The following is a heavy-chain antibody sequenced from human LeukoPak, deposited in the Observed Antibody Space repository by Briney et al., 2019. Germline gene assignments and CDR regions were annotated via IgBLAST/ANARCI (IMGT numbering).Heavy chain of an antibody. CDR2: ISGSGGST. V-gene: IGHV3-23*01. Sequence: PGGSLRRSCAASGFTFSSYAMSWVRQAPGKGLEWVSAISGSGGSTYYADSVKGRFTISRDNSKNTLYLQMNSLRAEDTAVYYCAKDRGYDSSGLDYWGQGTLVTVSS. J-gene: IGHJ4*02. D-gene: IGHD3-22*01. CDR3: AKDRGYDSSGLDY. CDR1: GFTFSSYA.